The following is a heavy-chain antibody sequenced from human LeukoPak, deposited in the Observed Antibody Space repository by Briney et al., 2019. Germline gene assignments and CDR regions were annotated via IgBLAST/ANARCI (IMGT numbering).Heavy chain of an antibody. J-gene: IGHJ6*02. D-gene: IGHD3-9*01. V-gene: IGHV1-46*01. Sequence: GESLKISCKGSGYTFTSYYMHWVRQAPGQGLEWMGIINPSGGSTSYAQKFQGRVTMTRDTSTSTVYMELSSLRSEDTAVYYCARTSGYYDILTGYRSDPYYYYYGMDVWGQGTTVTVSS. CDR3: ARTSGYYDILTGYRSDPYYYYYGMDV. CDR1: GYTFTSYY. CDR2: INPSGGST.